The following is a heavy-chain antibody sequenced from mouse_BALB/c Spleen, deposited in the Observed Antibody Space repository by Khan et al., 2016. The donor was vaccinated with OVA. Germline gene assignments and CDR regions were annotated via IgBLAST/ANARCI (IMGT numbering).Heavy chain of an antibody. J-gene: IGHJ3*01. D-gene: IGHD6-1*01. CDR2: IWSGGST. CDR3: ASRSELQSCFAY. Sequence: QVQLKESGPGLVQPSQSLSITCTVSGFSLTNYGVHWVRQSPGKGLEWLGVIWSGGSTDYNAAFISRLSISKDNSKNQVFFKMNSLQVDDTGIYYCASRSELQSCFAYWGQGTLVTVSA. CDR1: GFSLTNYG. V-gene: IGHV2-4-1*01.